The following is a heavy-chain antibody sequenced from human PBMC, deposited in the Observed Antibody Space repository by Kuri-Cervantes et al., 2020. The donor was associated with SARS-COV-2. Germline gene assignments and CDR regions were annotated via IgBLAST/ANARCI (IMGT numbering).Heavy chain of an antibody. CDR1: GGPISTSSYY. D-gene: IGHD6-13*01. CDR2: IYTSGST. Sequence: SDLLSLTCTVPGGPISTSSYYGCSIRQPPGKGLEWIGRIYTSGSTNYNPSLKSRVTISTDTSKKQFFLNLHSVTAADTAIYYCAREVRSSWPVFDAWGQGTLVTVSS. J-gene: IGHJ4*02. CDR3: AREVRSSWPVFDA. V-gene: IGHV4-39*07.